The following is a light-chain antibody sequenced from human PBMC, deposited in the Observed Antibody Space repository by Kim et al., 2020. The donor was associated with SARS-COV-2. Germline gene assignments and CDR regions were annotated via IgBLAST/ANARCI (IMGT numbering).Light chain of an antibody. CDR1: RSITSS. Sequence: SVSPGKRAPLPCRASRSITSSLAWYQPRPGQAPRLLIYGASIRATGIPARFSGSGSGTEFTLTISNLQSEDVAVYYCQQYDDWWTFGQGTKVDIK. CDR3: QQYDDWWT. CDR2: GAS. J-gene: IGKJ1*01. V-gene: IGKV3-15*01.